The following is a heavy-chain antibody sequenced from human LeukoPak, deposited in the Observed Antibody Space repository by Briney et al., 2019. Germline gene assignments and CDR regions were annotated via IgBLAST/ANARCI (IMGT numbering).Heavy chain of an antibody. CDR1: GYTFASFG. CDR2: ISANNPNT. CDR3: ARAQYCIRGNCYDLDY. D-gene: IGHD2-15*01. J-gene: IGHJ4*02. V-gene: IGHV1-18*01. Sequence: GASVKVSCKASGYTFASFGITWVRQAPGQGLEWMGWISANNPNTDSAPKFQGRVTMTTDTSTSTAYMELRSLRSDDTAVYYCARAQYCIRGNCYDLDYWGLGTLVTVPS.